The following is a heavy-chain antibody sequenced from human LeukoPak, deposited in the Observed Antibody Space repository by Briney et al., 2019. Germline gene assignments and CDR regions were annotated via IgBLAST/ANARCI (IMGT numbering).Heavy chain of an antibody. CDR1: GFSFNAYW. V-gene: IGHV3-7*01. D-gene: IGHD5-12*01. Sequence: GGSLRLSCAASGFSFNAYWMAWVRQAPGTGLEWVANINPAGSETFHVDPVKGRFSISRDHAKNLLYLQMNSLRAEDTDVYYCATFGLVAALDLWGHGTLVTVSS. J-gene: IGHJ4*01. CDR2: INPAGSET. CDR3: ATFGLVAALDL.